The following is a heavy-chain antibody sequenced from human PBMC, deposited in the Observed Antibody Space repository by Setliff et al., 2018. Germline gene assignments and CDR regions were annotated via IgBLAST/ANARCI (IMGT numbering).Heavy chain of an antibody. CDR2: IHHTGST. Sequence: PSETLSLTCTVSDGSIRSGDYWGWIRQHPGKGLEWIGYIHHTGSTYYNPSLKSRVTISVDTSKNQFSLKLSSVTAADTAVYYCARVFSSGWGKYYFDYWGQGTLVTVSS. J-gene: IGHJ4*02. V-gene: IGHV4-31*03. CDR1: DGSIRSGDY. D-gene: IGHD6-19*01. CDR3: ARVFSSGWGKYYFDY.